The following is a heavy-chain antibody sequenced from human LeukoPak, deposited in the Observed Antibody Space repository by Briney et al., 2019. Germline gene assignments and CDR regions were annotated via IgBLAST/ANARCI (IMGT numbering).Heavy chain of an antibody. CDR2: ISGRGGRT. CDR1: GFIFSSYA. J-gene: IGHJ4*02. V-gene: IGHV3-23*01. Sequence: GGSLRLSCAASGFIFSSYAMNWVRRAPGRGREGVSAISGRGGRTNYADSVKGRFTVSRDNSKNTLNLQMNSLRAEDTAVYYCAKFPDYWGQGTLVTVSS. CDR3: AKFPDY.